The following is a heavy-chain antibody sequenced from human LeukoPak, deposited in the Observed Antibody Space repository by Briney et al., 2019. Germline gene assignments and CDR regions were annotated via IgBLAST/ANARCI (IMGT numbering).Heavy chain of an antibody. CDR2: INHSGST. CDR3: ARTGSFGVVIMGAFDI. V-gene: IGHV4-34*01. D-gene: IGHD3-3*01. Sequence: PSETLSLTCAVYGGSFSGYYWSWIRQPPGKGLEWIGEINHSGSTNYNPSLKSRVTISVDTSKNQFSLKLSSVTAADTAVYYCARTGSFGVVIMGAFDIWGQGTTVTVSS. CDR1: GGSFSGYY. J-gene: IGHJ3*02.